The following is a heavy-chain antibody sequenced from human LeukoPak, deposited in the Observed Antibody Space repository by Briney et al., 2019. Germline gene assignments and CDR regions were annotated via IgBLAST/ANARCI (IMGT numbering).Heavy chain of an antibody. V-gene: IGHV3-21*01. Sequence: GGSLRLSCAASGFTFSSYSMTWVRQAPGKGLEWVSSIGSSSSYIYYADSVKGRFTISRDNAKNSLYLQMNSLRAEDTAVYYCARDTTGYFDYWGQGTLVTVSS. CDR1: GFTFSSYS. D-gene: IGHD1-1*01. CDR3: ARDTTGYFDY. CDR2: IGSSSSYI. J-gene: IGHJ4*02.